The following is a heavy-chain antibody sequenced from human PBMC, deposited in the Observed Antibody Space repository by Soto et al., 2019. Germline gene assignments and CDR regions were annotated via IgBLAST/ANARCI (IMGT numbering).Heavy chain of an antibody. J-gene: IGHJ3*02. CDR3: AIGAATKILVVMYDALEI. D-gene: IGHD3-22*01. CDR2: IIPVFGTA. Sequence: QVQLVQSGAEVKKPGSSVKVSCKASGATLDTFINFGITGVRRAPGQGLEWMGGIIPVFGTAHYTHKFHGRLVISADESTRTAYMELSSLRSEDTAVYYCAIGAATKILVVMYDALEIWGQGTMVTVSS. CDR1: GATLDTFINFG. V-gene: IGHV1-69*12.